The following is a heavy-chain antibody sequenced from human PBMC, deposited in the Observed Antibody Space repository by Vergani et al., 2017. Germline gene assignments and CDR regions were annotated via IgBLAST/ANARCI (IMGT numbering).Heavy chain of an antibody. J-gene: IGHJ6*02. V-gene: IGHV4-59*13. CDR1: GGSFNTYY. Sequence: QVQLEESGPGLVTPSETLSLTCTVSGGSFNTYYWSWIRQSPGKGLEWIGYIYSTGSTNYNPSLNSRVTMSVDTSKNQFSLKLRSVTAADTAVYFCARVMYRDEASTGYRLEGMDIWGQGTTVTISS. CDR3: ARVMYRDEASTGYRLEGMDI. CDR2: IYSTGST. D-gene: IGHD3-9*01.